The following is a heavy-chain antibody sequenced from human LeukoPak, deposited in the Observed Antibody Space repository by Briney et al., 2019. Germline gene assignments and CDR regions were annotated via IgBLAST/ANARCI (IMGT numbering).Heavy chain of an antibody. CDR1: GGSISSSSYY. CDR2: IYYSGST. CDR3: ARIDMIEVDY. D-gene: IGHD3-22*01. V-gene: IGHV4-39*01. J-gene: IGHJ4*02. Sequence: KPSETLSLTCTVSGGSISSSSYYWGWIRQPPGKGLEWIGSIYYSGSTYYNPSLKSRVTISVDTSKNQFSLKLSSVTAADTAVYYCARIDMIEVDYWGQGTLVTVSS.